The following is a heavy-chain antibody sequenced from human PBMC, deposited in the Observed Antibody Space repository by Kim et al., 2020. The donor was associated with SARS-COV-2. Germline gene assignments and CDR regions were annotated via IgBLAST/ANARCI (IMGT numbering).Heavy chain of an antibody. CDR1: GFTFSTYA. Sequence: GGSLRLSCAASGFTFSTYAMTWVRQAPGKGLEWISAFSGSGPHAYYADSVKGRFTISRDNSKNTLYLQMNSLRAEDTAVYYCTRDSPGSKGDSWGQGTLVTVSS. CDR2: FSGSGPHA. V-gene: IGHV3-23*01. J-gene: IGHJ4*02. D-gene: IGHD2-15*01. CDR3: TRDSPGSKGDS.